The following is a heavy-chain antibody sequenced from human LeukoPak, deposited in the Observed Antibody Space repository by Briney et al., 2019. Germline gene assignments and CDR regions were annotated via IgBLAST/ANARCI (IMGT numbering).Heavy chain of an antibody. J-gene: IGHJ4*02. V-gene: IGHV4-38-2*02. CDR2: IYHSGST. CDR3: VIYSSSWPIDY. D-gene: IGHD6-13*01. Sequence: SETLSLTCTVSGYSISSGYYWGWIRQPPGKGLEWIGSIYHSGSTYYNPSLKSRVTISVDTSKNQFSLKLSSVTAADTAVYYCVIYSSSWPIDYWGQGTLVTVSS. CDR1: GYSISSGYY.